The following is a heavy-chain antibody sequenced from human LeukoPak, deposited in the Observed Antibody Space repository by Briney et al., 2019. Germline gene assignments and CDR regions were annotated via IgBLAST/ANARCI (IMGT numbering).Heavy chain of an antibody. J-gene: IGHJ5*02. D-gene: IGHD3-9*01. CDR2: ISYDGSNK. Sequence: GGSLRLSCAASGFSFSSYAMHWVRQAPGKGLEWVAVISYDGSNKYYADSVKGRFTISRDNSKNTLYMQMNGLRTEDTAVYYCARTTERLRYFDWLSAAEFDRWGQGTLVTVSS. CDR3: ARTTERLRYFDWLSAAEFDR. CDR1: GFSFSSYA. V-gene: IGHV3-30*04.